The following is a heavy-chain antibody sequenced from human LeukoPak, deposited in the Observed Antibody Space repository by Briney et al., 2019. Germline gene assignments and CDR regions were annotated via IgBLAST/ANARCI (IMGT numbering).Heavy chain of an antibody. CDR3: ARAPRITMVRGVIYWFDP. CDR2: INHSGST. Sequence: PSETLSLTCAVYGGSFSGYYWSWIRQPPGKGLEWIGEINHSGSTNYNPSLKSRVTISVDTSKNRFSLKLSSVTAADTAVYYCARAPRITMVRGVIYWFDPWGQGTLVTVSS. J-gene: IGHJ5*02. V-gene: IGHV4-34*01. D-gene: IGHD3-10*01. CDR1: GGSFSGYY.